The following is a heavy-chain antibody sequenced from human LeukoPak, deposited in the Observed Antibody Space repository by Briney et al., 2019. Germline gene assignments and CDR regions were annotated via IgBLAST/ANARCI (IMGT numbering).Heavy chain of an antibody. CDR1: GYSINSGYY. CDR3: ARGDTVVSHYFDY. J-gene: IGHJ4*02. V-gene: IGHV4-38-2*02. D-gene: IGHD4-23*01. CDR2: IYYSGST. Sequence: SETLSLTCTVSGYSINSGYYWSWIRQPPGKRLEWIGSIYYSGSTYSNPTLKSRLTISVDTSKNQISLNLTSVTAADAAVYYCARGDTVVSHYFDYWGQGTLVTVSS.